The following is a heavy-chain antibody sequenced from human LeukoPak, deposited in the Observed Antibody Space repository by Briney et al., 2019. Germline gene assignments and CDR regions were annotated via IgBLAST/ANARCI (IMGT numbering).Heavy chain of an antibody. Sequence: SETLSLTCAVYGGSFSGYYWSWIRQPPGKGLEWIGEINHSGSTNYNPSLKSRVTISVDTSKNQFPLKLSSVTAADTAVYYCARDCAGTTWGYYDILTPRANWFDPWGQGTLVTVSS. V-gene: IGHV4-34*01. CDR3: ARDCAGTTWGYYDILTPRANWFDP. D-gene: IGHD3-9*01. CDR1: GGSFSGYY. CDR2: INHSGST. J-gene: IGHJ5*02.